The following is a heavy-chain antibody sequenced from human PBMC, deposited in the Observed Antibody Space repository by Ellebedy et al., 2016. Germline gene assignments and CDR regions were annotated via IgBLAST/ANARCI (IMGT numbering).Heavy chain of an antibody. CDR2: MYSSGGT. CDR1: GDSISGYY. V-gene: IGHV4-4*07. D-gene: IGHD3-9*01. CDR3: ARGLRLRYFDWSKVYYFDY. J-gene: IGHJ4*02. Sequence: SETLSLXXIVSGDSISGYYWIWVRQPAGKGLEWIGRMYSSGGTDYNPSLKSRVTMSIDTSKNQFSLKLSSVTAADTAVYYCARGLRLRYFDWSKVYYFDYWGQGTLVTVSS.